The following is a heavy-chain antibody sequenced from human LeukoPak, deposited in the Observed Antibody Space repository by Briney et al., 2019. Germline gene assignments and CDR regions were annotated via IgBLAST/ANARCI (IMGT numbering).Heavy chain of an antibody. J-gene: IGHJ3*02. CDR1: GGSISSYY. D-gene: IGHD3-9*01. V-gene: IGHV4-4*07. CDR2: IYTSGST. CDR3: ARDTYDILTGYYGRDAFDI. Sequence: PSETLSLTCTVSGGSISSYYWSWIRQPAGKGLEWIGRIYTSGSTNYNPSLKSRVTMSVDTSKNQFSLKLSSVTAADTAVYYCARDTYDILTGYYGRDAFDIWGQGTMVTVSS.